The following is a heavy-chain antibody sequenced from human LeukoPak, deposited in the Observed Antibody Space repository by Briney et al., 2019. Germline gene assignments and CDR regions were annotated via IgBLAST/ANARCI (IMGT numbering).Heavy chain of an antibody. CDR1: GFIFSSYA. CDR3: AKEGSSWYFDY. Sequence: GGSLRLSCAASGFIFSSYAMSWVRQAPGKGLEWVSTISGSGGSTYYADSVKGRFTISRDNSKNTVYLQMNSLRAEDTAVYYCAKEGSSWYFDYWGQGTLVTVSS. J-gene: IGHJ4*02. V-gene: IGHV3-23*01. CDR2: ISGSGGST. D-gene: IGHD6-13*01.